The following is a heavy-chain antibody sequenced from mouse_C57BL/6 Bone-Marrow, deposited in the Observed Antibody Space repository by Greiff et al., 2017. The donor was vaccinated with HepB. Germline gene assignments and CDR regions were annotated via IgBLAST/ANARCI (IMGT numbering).Heavy chain of an antibody. J-gene: IGHJ4*01. V-gene: IGHV4-1*01. Sequence: EVQLVESGGGLVQPGGSLKLSCAASGIAFSRYWMSWVRRAPGKGLEWIGEINPDSSTINYAPSLKDKFIISRDNAKNTLYLQMSKVRSEDTALYYGARRRATEDYAMDYWGQGTSVTVSS. D-gene: IGHD3-1*01. CDR3: ARRRATEDYAMDY. CDR1: GIAFSRYW. CDR2: INPDSSTI.